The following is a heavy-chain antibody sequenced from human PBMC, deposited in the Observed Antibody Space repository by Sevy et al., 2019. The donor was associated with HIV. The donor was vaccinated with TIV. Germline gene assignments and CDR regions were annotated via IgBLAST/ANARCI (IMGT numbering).Heavy chain of an antibody. CDR1: GLSFSSYA. J-gene: IGHJ6*02. CDR3: ARRPDLGVVILTGVLDV. D-gene: IGHD3-3*01. Sequence: GGSLRLSCAASGLSFSSYAMSWVRQTPGKGLQWVSVISGSGGSTYYADSVKGRFTIFRENSRNTVYLQMNSLRAEDTAVYYCARRPDLGVVILTGVLDVWGQGTTVTVSS. V-gene: IGHV3-23*01. CDR2: ISGSGGST.